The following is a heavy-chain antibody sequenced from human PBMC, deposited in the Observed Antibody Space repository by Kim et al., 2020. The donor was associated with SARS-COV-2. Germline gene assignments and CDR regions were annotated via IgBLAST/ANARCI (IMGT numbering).Heavy chain of an antibody. CDR1: GFTFSSYG. D-gene: IGHD2-15*01. Sequence: GGSLRLSCAASGFTFSSYGMHWVRQAPGKGLEWVAVISYDGSNKYYADSVKGRFTISRDNSKNTLYLQMNSLRAEDTAVYYCAKELAPTRYCSGGSCYYYYYYMDVWGKGTTVTVSS. CDR2: ISYDGSNK. V-gene: IGHV3-30*18. CDR3: AKELAPTRYCSGGSCYYYYYYMDV. J-gene: IGHJ6*03.